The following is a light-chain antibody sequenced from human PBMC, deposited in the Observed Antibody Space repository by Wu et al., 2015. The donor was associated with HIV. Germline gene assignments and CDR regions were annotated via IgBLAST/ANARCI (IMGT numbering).Light chain of an antibody. J-gene: IGKJ4*01. CDR2: AAS. Sequence: IQLTQSPSSLSASIGDRVTVTCRASQDIATYLAWYQQIPGKAPRVLIYAASTLQSGVPSRISGTRSGTDFTLTINSLQPEDVATYYCQKLNSAPLTFGGGTKVEIK. CDR3: QKLNSAPLT. CDR1: QDIATY. V-gene: IGKV1-27*01.